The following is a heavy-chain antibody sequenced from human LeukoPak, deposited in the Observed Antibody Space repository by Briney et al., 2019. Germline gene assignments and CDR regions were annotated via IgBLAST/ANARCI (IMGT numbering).Heavy chain of an antibody. D-gene: IGHD2-15*01. Sequence: GGSLRLSCAASGFTFSNAWMTWVRQAPRKGLEWVGRIKTNADGGTTDYAARVKARFTISSDDSKNTLYLQMNSLKIEDTALYYCTTVGLEYSYIWSQGTMVTVSS. CDR1: GFTFSNAW. V-gene: IGHV3-15*01. J-gene: IGHJ3*02. CDR2: IKTNADGGTT. CDR3: TTVGLEYSYI.